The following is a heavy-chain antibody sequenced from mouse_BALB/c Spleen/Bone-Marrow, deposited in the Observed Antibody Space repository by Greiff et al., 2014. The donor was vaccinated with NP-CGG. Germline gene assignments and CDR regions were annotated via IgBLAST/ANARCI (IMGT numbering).Heavy chain of an antibody. D-gene: IGHD4-1*01. CDR3: ARFAGTPYTMDY. J-gene: IGHJ4*01. V-gene: IGHV3-1*02. CDR2: IHYSGTT. CDR1: GDSITSYYS. Sequence: DVKLVESGPDLVKPSQSLSLTCTVTGDSITSYYSWHWIRQFPGNKLEWMGYIHYSGTTVYNPSLKSRISITRDTSNNQFFLQLNSVTTEDTATYYCARFAGTPYTMDYWGQGTSVTVSS.